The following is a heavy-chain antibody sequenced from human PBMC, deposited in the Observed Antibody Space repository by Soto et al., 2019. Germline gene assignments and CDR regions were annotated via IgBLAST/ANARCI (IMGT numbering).Heavy chain of an antibody. CDR2: INANSGNT. CDR1: VYTFNSYY. Sequence: ASVKVSCKASVYTFNSYYLYWVRQAPGQGLEWMGWINANSGNTSYAQKLQGRVTMTRDTSTSTAFMELRSLRSDDTAVYYCARDSPHKVVVAARYWGQGSLVTVSS. J-gene: IGHJ4*02. D-gene: IGHD2-15*01. CDR3: ARDSPHKVVVAARY. V-gene: IGHV1-18*04.